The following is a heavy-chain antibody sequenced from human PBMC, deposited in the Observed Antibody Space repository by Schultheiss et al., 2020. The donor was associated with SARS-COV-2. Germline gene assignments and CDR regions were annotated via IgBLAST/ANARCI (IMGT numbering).Heavy chain of an antibody. CDR2: ISAYNGNT. V-gene: IGHV1-18*01. CDR1: VYTFTSYG. Sequence: ASVKVSCKASVYTFTSYGISWVRQAPGQGLEWMGWISAYNGNTNYAQKLQGRVTMTTDTSTSTAYMELRSLRSDDTAVYYCARDHGDYENYYYGMDVWGQGTTVTVSS. D-gene: IGHD4-17*01. J-gene: IGHJ6*02. CDR3: ARDHGDYENYYYGMDV.